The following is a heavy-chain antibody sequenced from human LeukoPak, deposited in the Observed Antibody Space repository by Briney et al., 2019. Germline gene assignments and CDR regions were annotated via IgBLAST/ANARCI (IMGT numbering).Heavy chain of an antibody. J-gene: IGHJ4*02. CDR1: GGSISSYY. Sequence: SETLSLTCTVSGGSISSYYWSWIRQPPGKGLEWIGSIYHSGSTYYNPSLKSRVTISVDTSKNQFSLKLSSVTAADTAVYYCARVPYSYGYEIDYWGQGTLVTVSS. V-gene: IGHV4-38-2*02. CDR2: IYHSGST. CDR3: ARVPYSYGYEIDY. D-gene: IGHD5-18*01.